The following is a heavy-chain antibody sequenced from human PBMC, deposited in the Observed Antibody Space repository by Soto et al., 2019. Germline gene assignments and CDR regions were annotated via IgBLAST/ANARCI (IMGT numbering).Heavy chain of an antibody. CDR2: IGIGSSTT. J-gene: IGHJ3*01. Sequence: GGSLRLSCAASGFTFRNYGMNWVRQAPGKGLEWVSYIGIGSSTTYYADSVKGRFTISRDNAKNSLYLQMNSLRSEDTAVYYCARDQLYYNDISGRPLNAFDVWGQGTMVTVSS. CDR1: GFTFRNYG. CDR3: ARDQLYYNDISGRPLNAFDV. V-gene: IGHV3-48*01. D-gene: IGHD3-22*01.